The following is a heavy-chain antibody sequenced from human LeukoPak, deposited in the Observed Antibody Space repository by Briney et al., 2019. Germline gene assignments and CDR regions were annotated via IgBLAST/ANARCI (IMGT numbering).Heavy chain of an antibody. D-gene: IGHD3-22*01. CDR3: ARASGMIVDSGMDV. J-gene: IGHJ6*02. V-gene: IGHV1-2*02. Sequence: ASVKVSCKASGYTFTGYYMHWVRQAPGQGLEWMGWINPNSGGTNYAQKFQGRVTMTRDTSISTAYMELSRLRSGDTAVYYCARASGMIVDSGMDVWGQGTTVTVSS. CDR2: INPNSGGT. CDR1: GYTFTGYY.